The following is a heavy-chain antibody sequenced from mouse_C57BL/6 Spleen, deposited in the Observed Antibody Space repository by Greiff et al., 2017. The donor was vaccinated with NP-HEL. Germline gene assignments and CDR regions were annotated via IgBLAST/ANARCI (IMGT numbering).Heavy chain of an antibody. V-gene: IGHV14-3*01. CDR2: IDPANGNT. D-gene: IGHD3-3*01. CDR3: ARGAGTGAMDY. Sequence: EVQLEKAGAELGRPGASVKLSCTASGFNIKNTYMHWVKQRPEQGLEWIGRIDPANGNTKYAPKFQGKATITADTSSNTAYLQLSSLTSEDTAIYYCARGAGTGAMDYWGQGTSVTVSS. J-gene: IGHJ4*01. CDR1: GFNIKNTY.